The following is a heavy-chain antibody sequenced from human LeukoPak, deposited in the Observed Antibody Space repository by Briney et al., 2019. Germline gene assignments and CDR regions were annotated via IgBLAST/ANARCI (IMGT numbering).Heavy chain of an antibody. V-gene: IGHV3-23*01. D-gene: IGHD1-7*01. Sequence: PGGSLRLSCAASGFTFSIYAMNWVRQAPGKGLEWVSTISGSYNTTHYADSVKGRFTISRDNSKNTLYLQMNSLRAEDTAVYYCASSNWNYANYYYYMDVWGKGTTVTIFS. CDR1: GFTFSIYA. J-gene: IGHJ6*03. CDR3: ASSNWNYANYYYYMDV. CDR2: ISGSYNTT.